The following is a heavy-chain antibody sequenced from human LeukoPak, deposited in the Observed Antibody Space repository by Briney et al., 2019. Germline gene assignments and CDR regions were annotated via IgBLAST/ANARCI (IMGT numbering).Heavy chain of an antibody. D-gene: IGHD3-10*01. CDR2: ISSSGSTI. Sequence: GGSLRLSCAASGFTFSDYYMSWIRQAPGKGLEWVSYISSSGSTIYYAESVKGRFTISRDNAKNSLYLQMNSLRAEDTAVYYCARDLQVYYYGSGTTDYWGQGTLVTVSS. V-gene: IGHV3-11*01. J-gene: IGHJ4*02. CDR1: GFTFSDYY. CDR3: ARDLQVYYYGSGTTDY.